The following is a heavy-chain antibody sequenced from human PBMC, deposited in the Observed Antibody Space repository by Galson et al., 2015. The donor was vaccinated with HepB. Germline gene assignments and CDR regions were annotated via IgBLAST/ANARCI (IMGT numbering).Heavy chain of an antibody. CDR2: LDPSDSSP. D-gene: IGHD3-10*01. V-gene: IGHV5-10-1*01. CDR1: GSTFTAFW. J-gene: IGHJ4*02. Sequence: QSGAEVTKPGESLRISCTASGSTFTAFWITWVRQIPGKGLAWKGRLDPSDSSPDYTPSFRGHVTFSADKSITPAYLQWSSLKASDTAMYFCASRLSYFRSGTWYNVSDYWGQGTLVTVSS. CDR3: ASRLSYFRSGTWYNVSDY.